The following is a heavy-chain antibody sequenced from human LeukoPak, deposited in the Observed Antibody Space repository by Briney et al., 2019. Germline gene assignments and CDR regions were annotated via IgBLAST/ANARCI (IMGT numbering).Heavy chain of an antibody. CDR2: ISYDGSNK. Sequence: GGSPRLSCAASGFTFSSYSMNWVRQAPGKGLEWVAVISYDGSNKYYADSVKGRFTISRDNSKNTLYLQMNSLRAEDTAVYYCARDRTDSSGWWIDYWGQGTLVTVSS. D-gene: IGHD6-19*01. CDR1: GFTFSSYS. CDR3: ARDRTDSSGWWIDY. J-gene: IGHJ4*02. V-gene: IGHV3-30*03.